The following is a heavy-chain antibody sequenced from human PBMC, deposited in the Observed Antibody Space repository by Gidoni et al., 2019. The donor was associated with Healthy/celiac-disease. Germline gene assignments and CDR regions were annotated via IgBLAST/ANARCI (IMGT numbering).Heavy chain of an antibody. CDR3: ARNIYGDYRPSPDY. J-gene: IGHJ4*02. CDR1: EFTFSSYG. D-gene: IGHD4-17*01. Sequence: QVQLVASGGGVVQPGRSLRLSCASSEFTFSSYGMHWVRQAPGKGLEWVAVIWYDGSNKYYADSVKGRFTISRDNSKNTLYLQMNSLRAEDTAVYYCARNIYGDYRPSPDYWGQGTLVTVSS. V-gene: IGHV3-33*01. CDR2: IWYDGSNK.